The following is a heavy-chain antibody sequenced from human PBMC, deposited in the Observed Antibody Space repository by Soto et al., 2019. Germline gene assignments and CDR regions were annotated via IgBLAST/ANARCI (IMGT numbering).Heavy chain of an antibody. V-gene: IGHV3-30-3*01. CDR3: ARDASIAVAGCDI. Sequence: QVQLVESGGGVVQPGRSLRLSCAASGFTFSSYAMHWVRQAPGKGLEWVAVISYDGSNKYYADSVKGRFTISRDNSKNTLYLQMNSLRAEDTAVYYCARDASIAVAGCDIWGQGTMVTVSS. CDR1: GFTFSSYA. D-gene: IGHD6-19*01. J-gene: IGHJ3*02. CDR2: ISYDGSNK.